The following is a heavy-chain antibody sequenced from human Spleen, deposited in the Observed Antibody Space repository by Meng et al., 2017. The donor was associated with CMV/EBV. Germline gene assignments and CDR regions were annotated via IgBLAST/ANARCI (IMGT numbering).Heavy chain of an antibody. CDR1: GVTFDGYG. CDR3: TRVVGGSPTR. V-gene: IGHV3-20*04. D-gene: IGHD1-26*01. CDR2: INGNGGSA. Sequence: LSCAASGVTFDGYGMSWVRQAPGKGLEWVSGINGNGGSADYADSVRGRFTISRDNAANTLYLQMDSLRPEDTALYYCTRVVGGSPTRWGQGTLVTVSS. J-gene: IGHJ1*01.